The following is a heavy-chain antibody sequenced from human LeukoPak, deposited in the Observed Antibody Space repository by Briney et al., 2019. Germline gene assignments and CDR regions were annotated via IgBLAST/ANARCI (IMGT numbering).Heavy chain of an antibody. CDR3: AIRESYCSGGSCPSFDY. CDR2: ISYDGSNK. J-gene: IGHJ4*02. D-gene: IGHD2-15*01. V-gene: IGHV3-30*01. Sequence: SGGSLRLSCAASGFTFSSYAMHWVRQAPGKGLEWVAVISYDGSNKYYADSVKGRFTISRDNSKNTLYLQMNSLRAEDTAVYYCAIRESYCSGGSCPSFDYWGQGTLVTVSS. CDR1: GFTFSSYA.